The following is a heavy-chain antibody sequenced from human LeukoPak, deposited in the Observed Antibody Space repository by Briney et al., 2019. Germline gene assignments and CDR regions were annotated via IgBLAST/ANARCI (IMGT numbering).Heavy chain of an antibody. J-gene: IGHJ4*02. CDR3: ARGQSFGSFDY. CDR1: GGSISSGGYY. V-gene: IGHV4-31*03. D-gene: IGHD3-10*01. CDR2: IYYGGST. Sequence: SETLSLTCTVSGGSISSGGYYWSWIRQHPGKGLEWIGYIYYGGSTYYNPSLKSRVTISVDTSKNQFSLKLTSETAADTAVYYCARGQSFGSFDYWGQGTLVTVSS.